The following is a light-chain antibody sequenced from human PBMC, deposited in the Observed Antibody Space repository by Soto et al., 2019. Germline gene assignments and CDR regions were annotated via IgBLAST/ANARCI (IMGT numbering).Light chain of an antibody. CDR2: DVS. V-gene: IGLV2-14*03. CDR3: SSYTSSSTYV. CDR1: SSDVGGYNY. Sequence: QSVLTQPASVSGSPGQSITISCTGTSSDVGGYNYVSWYQQYPGKAPKLMIYDVSNRPSGVSIRFSGSKSDNTASLTISGLQAEDEADYYCSSYTSSSTYVFGTGTKVTV. J-gene: IGLJ1*01.